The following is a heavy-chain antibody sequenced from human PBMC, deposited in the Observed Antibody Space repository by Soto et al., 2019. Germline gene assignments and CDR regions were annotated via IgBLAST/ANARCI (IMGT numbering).Heavy chain of an antibody. CDR3: ARHFNRIAAAAPFDY. Sequence: LGESLKISCKGSGYSFTSYWIGWVRQMPGKGLEWMGIIYPGDSDTRYSPSFQGQVTISADKSISTAYLQWSSLKASDTAMYYCARHFNRIAAAAPFDYWGQGTLVTVSS. J-gene: IGHJ4*02. CDR2: IYPGDSDT. V-gene: IGHV5-51*01. D-gene: IGHD6-13*01. CDR1: GYSFTSYW.